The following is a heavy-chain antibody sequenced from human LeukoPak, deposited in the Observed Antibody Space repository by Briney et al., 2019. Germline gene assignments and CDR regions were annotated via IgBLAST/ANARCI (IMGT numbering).Heavy chain of an antibody. D-gene: IGHD3-3*01. V-gene: IGHV1-69*01. CDR1: GGTFSSYA. CDR2: IIPIFGTA. CDR3: AVTYYDFWSADY. J-gene: IGHJ4*02. Sequence: EASVKVSCKASGGTFSSYAISWVRQAPGQGLEWMGGIIPIFGTANYAQKFQGRVTITADESTSTAYMELSSLRSEDTAAYYCAVTYYDFWSADYWGQGTLVTVSS.